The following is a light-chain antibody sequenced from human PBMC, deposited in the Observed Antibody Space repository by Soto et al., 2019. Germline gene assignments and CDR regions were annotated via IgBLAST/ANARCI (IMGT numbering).Light chain of an antibody. Sequence: EIVRTQSPATLSVSPGESATLSCRASQSISSELAWYQQKPGQPPRLLIYGASTRPTGVLARFTASGSGSDFTLTISGLQSEDFSVYYCRQGHNWPLTFGQGTRLEV. CDR2: GAS. J-gene: IGKJ2*01. CDR3: RQGHNWPLT. CDR1: QSISSE. V-gene: IGKV3-15*01.